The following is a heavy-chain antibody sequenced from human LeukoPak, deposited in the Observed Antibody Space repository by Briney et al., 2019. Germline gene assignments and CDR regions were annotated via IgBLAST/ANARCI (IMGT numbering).Heavy chain of an antibody. CDR1: GGSFSGYY. J-gene: IGHJ4*02. V-gene: IGHV4-34*01. Sequence: SETLSRTGAVYGGSFSGYYWSWVRQPPGKVLEWSGEINHSGSTNYNPSLKSRVTISVDTSKNQFSLKRSSVTAADTAVYYCARQKRGAIPMVRGAPFDYWGQGTLVTVSS. CDR3: ARQKRGAIPMVRGAPFDY. D-gene: IGHD3-10*01. CDR2: INHSGST.